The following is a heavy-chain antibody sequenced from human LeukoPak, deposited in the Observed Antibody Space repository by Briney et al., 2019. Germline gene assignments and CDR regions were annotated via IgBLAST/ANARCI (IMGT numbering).Heavy chain of an antibody. CDR3: ARAIGVTCISTSCYSFDY. Sequence: PGGSLRLSCAASGFTVSSIHMVWVRQAPGKGLEWVSGISWNSGSIGYADSVKGRFTISRDNAKNSLYLQMNSLRTEDTALYYCARAIGVTCISTSCYSFDYWGQGTLVTVSS. D-gene: IGHD2-2*02. V-gene: IGHV3-9*01. CDR2: ISWNSGSI. J-gene: IGHJ4*02. CDR1: GFTVSSIH.